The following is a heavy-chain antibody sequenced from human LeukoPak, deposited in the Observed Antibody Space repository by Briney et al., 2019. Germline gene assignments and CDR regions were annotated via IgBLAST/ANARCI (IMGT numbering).Heavy chain of an antibody. D-gene: IGHD5-18*01. CDR2: ISGSGGNT. J-gene: IGHJ4*02. V-gene: IGHV3-23*01. CDR3: VKDREYTYRLGAFDY. CDR1: GFTFSSYA. Sequence: GGSLRLSCAASGFTFSSYAMSWVRQAPGKGLEWVSGISGSGGNTYYADSVKGRFTISRDNSKNILYLQMNSLRAEDTAIYYCVKDREYTYRLGAFDYWGQGTLVTVSS.